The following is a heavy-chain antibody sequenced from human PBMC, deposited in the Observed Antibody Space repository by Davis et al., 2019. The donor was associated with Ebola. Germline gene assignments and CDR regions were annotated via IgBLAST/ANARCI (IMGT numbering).Heavy chain of an antibody. D-gene: IGHD2-2*01. V-gene: IGHV3-74*01. CDR2: INSDGSST. J-gene: IGHJ6*03. CDR3: AKDEGEYQLNYYFCYIDV. CDR1: GFTFSGYW. Sequence: GESLKISCAASGFTFSGYWMHWVRQAPGKGLVWVSRINSDGSSTSYADSVKGRFTISRDNSENMLFLQMNSLRAEDTAIYYCAKDEGEYQLNYYFCYIDVWGKGTTVTVSS.